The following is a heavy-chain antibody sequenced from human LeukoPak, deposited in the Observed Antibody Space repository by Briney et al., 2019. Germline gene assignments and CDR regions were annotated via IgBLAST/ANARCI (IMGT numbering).Heavy chain of an antibody. J-gene: IGHJ4*02. CDR2: IWYDGSNK. D-gene: IGHD2-21*02. CDR3: ARDDKGYCGGDCYSDY. CDR1: GFTFSSYG. V-gene: IGHV3-33*01. Sequence: PGRSLRLSCAASGFTFSSYGMHWVRQAPGKGLEWVAVIWYDGSNKYYADPVKGRFTISRDNSKNTLYLQMNSLRAEDTAVYYCARDDKGYCGGDCYSDYWGQGTLVTVSS.